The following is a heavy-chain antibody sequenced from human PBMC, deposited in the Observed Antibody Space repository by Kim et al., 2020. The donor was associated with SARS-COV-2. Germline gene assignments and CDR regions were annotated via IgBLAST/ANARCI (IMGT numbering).Heavy chain of an antibody. D-gene: IGHD6-13*01. CDR3: ARDRIATSGKDAFDI. V-gene: IGHV3-48*03. J-gene: IGHJ3*02. Sequence: VYVKGRFTISRDNAKNSLFLQMNSLRAEDTAVYYCARDRIATSGKDAFDIWGQGTMVTVSS.